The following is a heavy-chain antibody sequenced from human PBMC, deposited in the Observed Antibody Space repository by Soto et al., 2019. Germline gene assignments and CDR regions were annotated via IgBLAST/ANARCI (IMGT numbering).Heavy chain of an antibody. CDR1: GFTLPGYS. D-gene: IGHD6-6*01. Sequence: EVQVVESGGDVVQPGGSLRLSCAPSGFTLPGYSMNWVRQAPGKGLEWVSYISSSSDTIYYADSVKGRFTISRDNAKNLLYLQMKSLRAEDTAVYYCARSSTFYDYWGQGTPVTVSS. CDR3: ARSSTFYDY. CDR2: ISSSSDTI. J-gene: IGHJ4*02. V-gene: IGHV3-48*01.